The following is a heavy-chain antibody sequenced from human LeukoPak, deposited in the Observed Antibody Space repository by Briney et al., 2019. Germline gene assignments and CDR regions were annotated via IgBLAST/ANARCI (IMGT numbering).Heavy chain of an antibody. CDR3: ARVATRFGVPAAAYFDY. CDR2: ISSSGSTI. D-gene: IGHD2-2*01. Sequence: PGGSLRLSCAASGFTFSSYSMNWVRQAPGKGLEWVSYISSSGSTIYYADSVKGRFTISRDNAKNSLYLQMNSLRAEDTAVYYCARVATRFGVPAAAYFDYWGQGTLVTVSS. V-gene: IGHV3-48*04. J-gene: IGHJ4*02. CDR1: GFTFSSYS.